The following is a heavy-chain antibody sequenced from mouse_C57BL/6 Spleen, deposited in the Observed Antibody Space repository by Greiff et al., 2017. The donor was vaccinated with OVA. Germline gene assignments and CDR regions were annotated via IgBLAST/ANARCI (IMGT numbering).Heavy chain of an antibody. V-gene: IGHV1-62-2*01. D-gene: IGHD2-9*01. J-gene: IGHJ4*01. Sequence: VQLQQSGAELVKPGASVKLSCKASGYTFTEYTIHWVKQRSGQGLEWIGWFYPGSGSIKYNEKFKDKATLTADKSSSTVYMELSRLTSEDSAVYVCARHEDPYYGYDSYYAMDYWGQGTSVTVSS. CDR2: FYPGSGSI. CDR1: GYTFTEYT. CDR3: ARHEDPYYGYDSYYAMDY.